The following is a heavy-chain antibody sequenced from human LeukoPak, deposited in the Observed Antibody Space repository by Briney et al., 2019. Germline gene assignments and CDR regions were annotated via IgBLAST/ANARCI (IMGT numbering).Heavy chain of an antibody. CDR1: GFTFSSYG. D-gene: IGHD6-19*01. J-gene: IGHJ4*02. CDR3: AKEGGSGWKYFDC. CDR2: ISYDGSNK. Sequence: GRSLRLSCAASGFTFSSYGMHWVRQAPGKGLEWVAVISYDGSNKYYADSVKGRFTISRDNSKNTLYLQTNSLRVDDTAIYYCAKEGGSGWKYFDCWGQGALVTVSS. V-gene: IGHV3-30*18.